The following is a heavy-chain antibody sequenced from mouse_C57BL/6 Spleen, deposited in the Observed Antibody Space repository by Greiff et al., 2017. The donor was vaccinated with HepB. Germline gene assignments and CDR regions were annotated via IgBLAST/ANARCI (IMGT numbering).Heavy chain of an antibody. Sequence: QVQLQQPGAELVRPGSSVKLSCKASGYTFTSYWMHWVKQRPIQGLEWIGNIDPSDSETHYNQKFKDKATLTVDKSSSTAYMQLSSLTSEDSAVYYCARKQDVGYFDYWGQGTTLTVSS. J-gene: IGHJ2*01. CDR1: GYTFTSYW. CDR3: ARKQDVGYFDY. V-gene: IGHV1-52*01. CDR2: IDPSDSET.